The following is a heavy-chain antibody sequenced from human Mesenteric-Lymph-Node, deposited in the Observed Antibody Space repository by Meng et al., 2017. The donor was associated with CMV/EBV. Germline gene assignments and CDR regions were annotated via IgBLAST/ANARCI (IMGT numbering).Heavy chain of an antibody. CDR1: GFTVSSNY. CDR3: ARETTVVTPESFDY. Sequence: GESLKISCAASGFTVSSNYMSWVRQAPGKGLEWVSVIYSGGSTYYADSVKGRFTISRDNSKNTLYLQMNSLRAEDTAVYYCARETTVVTPESFDYWGQGTLVTVSS. V-gene: IGHV3-53*01. CDR2: IYSGGST. D-gene: IGHD4-23*01. J-gene: IGHJ4*02.